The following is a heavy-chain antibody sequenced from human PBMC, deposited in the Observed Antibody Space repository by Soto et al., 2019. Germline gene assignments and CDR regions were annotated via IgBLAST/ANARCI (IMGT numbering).Heavy chain of an antibody. Sequence: XGSLRLSCAASGFTFSSYGMTWVRQAPGKGLDWVSFSSATGAGTYYADSVKGRFTISRDNSKNTLYLQMTSLRADDTAVYYCAKDRRAGGNYGFYSDFWGQGALVTVSS. CDR1: GFTFSSYG. CDR3: AKDRRAGGNYGFYSDF. CDR2: SSATGAGT. J-gene: IGHJ4*02. D-gene: IGHD1-7*01. V-gene: IGHV3-23*01.